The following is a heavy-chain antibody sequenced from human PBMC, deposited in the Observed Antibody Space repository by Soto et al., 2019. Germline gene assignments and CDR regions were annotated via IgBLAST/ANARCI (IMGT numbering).Heavy chain of an antibody. Sequence: QLQLQESGPGLVKPSETLSLTCTVSGGSISSSSYYWGWIRQPPGKGLEWIGSIYYSGSTYYNPSLKSRVPRSLDTSKNQFSLKLSSVTAADTAGYYCARLLIHLGWFDPWGQGTLVTVSS. V-gene: IGHV4-39*01. CDR3: ARLLIHLGWFDP. J-gene: IGHJ5*02. D-gene: IGHD5-18*01. CDR1: GGSISSSSYY. CDR2: IYYSGST.